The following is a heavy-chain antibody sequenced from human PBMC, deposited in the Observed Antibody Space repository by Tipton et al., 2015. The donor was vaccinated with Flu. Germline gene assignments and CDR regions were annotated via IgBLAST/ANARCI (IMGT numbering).Heavy chain of an antibody. CDR3: ARGCTNGVCSSYYYYYMDV. CDR2: LHYSGST. D-gene: IGHD2-8*01. V-gene: IGHV4-59*01. CDR1: GGSINSYY. Sequence: TLSLTCTVSGGSINSYYWSWIRQPPGKGLEWIGYLHYSGSTNYNPSLKSRVTISVDTSKNQFSLKLSSVTAADTAVYYCARGCTNGVCSSYYYYYMDVWGKGTTVTVSS. J-gene: IGHJ6*03.